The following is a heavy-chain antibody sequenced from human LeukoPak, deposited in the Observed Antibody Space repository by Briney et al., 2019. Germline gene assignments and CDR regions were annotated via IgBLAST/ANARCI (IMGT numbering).Heavy chain of an antibody. CDR3: ARGSPPDY. D-gene: IGHD2-15*01. CDR1: GFTFSNHW. V-gene: IGHV3-74*01. CDR2: ISSDGSVT. J-gene: IGHJ4*02. Sequence: GGSLRLSCAASGFTFSNHWMHWVRQGPGKGLVWVSRISSDGSVTNYADSVKGRFTISRDNAKNTLYLQMNSLRAEDTAVYYCARGSPPDYWGQGALVTVSS.